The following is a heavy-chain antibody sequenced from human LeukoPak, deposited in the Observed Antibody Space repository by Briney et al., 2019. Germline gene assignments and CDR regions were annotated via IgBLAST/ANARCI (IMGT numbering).Heavy chain of an antibody. CDR1: GGTFSSYT. CDR2: IILILGIA. CDR3: ARLAVVVPAAIWESGWFDP. J-gene: IGHJ5*02. V-gene: IGHV1-69*02. D-gene: IGHD2-2*02. Sequence: SVKVSCKASGGTFSSYTISWVRQAPGQGLEWMGRIILILGIANYAQKFQGRVTITADKSTSTAYMELSSLRSEDTAVYYCARLAVVVPAAIWESGWFDPWAREPWSPSPQ.